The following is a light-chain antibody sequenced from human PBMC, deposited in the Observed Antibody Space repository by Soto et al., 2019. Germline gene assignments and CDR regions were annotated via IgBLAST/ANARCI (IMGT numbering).Light chain of an antibody. CDR3: QQYSDWPLT. J-gene: IGKJ1*01. V-gene: IGKV3-20*01. CDR1: QSVSAGY. Sequence: EIVLTQSPGTLSLSPGESATLSCRASQSVSAGYFAWYQQKPGQAPRLIIYETSSKMTGIPDRFSGSGSGTEFSLTISSLQSEDSAVYYCQQYSDWPLTFGQGTKVDIK. CDR2: ETS.